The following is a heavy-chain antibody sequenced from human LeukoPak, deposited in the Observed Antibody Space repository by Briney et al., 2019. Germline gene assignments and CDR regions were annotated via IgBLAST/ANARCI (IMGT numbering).Heavy chain of an antibody. CDR1: GGTFSSYA. CDR3: ARHTAPMKVVVNTPFDP. V-gene: IGHV1-69*05. CDR2: IVPIFGTA. D-gene: IGHD3-22*01. J-gene: IGHJ5*02. Sequence: SVKVSCKASGGTFSSYAISWVRQAPGQGLEWMGGIVPIFGTANYAQKFQGRVTITTDESTSTAYMELSSLRSEDTAVYYCARHTAPMKVVVNTPFDPWGQGTLVTVSS.